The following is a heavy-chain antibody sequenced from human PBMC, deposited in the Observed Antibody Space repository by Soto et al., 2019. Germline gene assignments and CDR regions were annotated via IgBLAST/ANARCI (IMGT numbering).Heavy chain of an antibody. V-gene: IGHV1-18*01. Sequence: ASVKVSCKASGYMFISYGINWVRQAPGQGLEWMGWISAYNGNTKYAQNFQGRVTMTTDTSTSTAYLEMRSLRSHATAVYYSARDCDGAGSYYTDDWGPGTLVTVSS. CDR1: GYMFISYG. D-gene: IGHD3-10*01. J-gene: IGHJ4*02. CDR3: ARDCDGAGSYYTDD. CDR2: ISAYNGNT.